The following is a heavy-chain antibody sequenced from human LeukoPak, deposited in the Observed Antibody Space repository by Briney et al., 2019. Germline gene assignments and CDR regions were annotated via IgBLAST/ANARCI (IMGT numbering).Heavy chain of an antibody. CDR1: GFTFSSYE. CDR2: INQDGSEK. Sequence: GGSLRLSCAASGFTFSSYEMNWVRQAPGKGLEWVANINQDGSEKYFVDSVKGRFTISRDNAKNSLYLQMNSLRAEDTAVYYCARDQTMVRGVDYYYYMDVWGKGTTVTISS. CDR3: ARDQTMVRGVDYYYYMDV. V-gene: IGHV3-7*01. J-gene: IGHJ6*03. D-gene: IGHD3-10*01.